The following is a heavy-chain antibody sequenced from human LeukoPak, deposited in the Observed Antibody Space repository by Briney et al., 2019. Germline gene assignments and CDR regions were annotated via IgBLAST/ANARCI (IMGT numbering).Heavy chain of an antibody. J-gene: IGHJ4*02. CDR3: AKRDGYNSNPLKD. Sequence: GGSLRLSCAASGFIFGSRWMSWVRQAPGKGLEWVSAISGSGSSTYYADSVKGRFTISRDNSKNTLYLQMNSLRAEDTALYYCAKRDGYNSNPLKDWGQGTLVTVSS. CDR2: ISGSGSST. CDR1: GFIFGSRW. V-gene: IGHV3-23*01. D-gene: IGHD5-24*01.